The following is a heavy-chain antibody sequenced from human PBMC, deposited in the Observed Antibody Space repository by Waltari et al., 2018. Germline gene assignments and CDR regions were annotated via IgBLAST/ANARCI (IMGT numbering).Heavy chain of an antibody. Sequence: QVQLVQSGAEVKKPGASVKVSCKASGYTFTGYSLHWVRPAPGQGLEWMGWINPNSGGTNYAQKFQGRVTMTRDTSISTAYMELSRLRSDDTAVYYCARVRGIQLWLPLFDYWGQGTLVTVSS. CDR1: GYTFTGYS. CDR2: INPNSGGT. J-gene: IGHJ4*02. V-gene: IGHV1-2*02. D-gene: IGHD5-18*01. CDR3: ARVRGIQLWLPLFDY.